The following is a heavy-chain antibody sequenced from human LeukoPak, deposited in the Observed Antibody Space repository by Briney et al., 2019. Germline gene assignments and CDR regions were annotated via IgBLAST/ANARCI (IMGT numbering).Heavy chain of an antibody. J-gene: IGHJ4*02. CDR1: GDSISSFY. CDR2: IYSSGST. Sequence: SETLSLTCTVSGDSISSFYWSWIRQPAGKGLEWIGRIYSSGSTNYNPSLESRVTMSVDTSKNQLSLKLSSVTAADTAVYYCAGDVVAAAGTWDYWGQGTLVTVSS. CDR3: AGDVVAAAGTWDY. V-gene: IGHV4-4*07. D-gene: IGHD6-13*01.